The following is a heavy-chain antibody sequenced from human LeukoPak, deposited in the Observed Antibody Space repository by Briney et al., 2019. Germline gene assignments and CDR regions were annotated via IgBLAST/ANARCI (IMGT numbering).Heavy chain of an antibody. CDR2: IIPIFGTA. V-gene: IGHV1-69*13. CDR1: GGTFSSYA. J-gene: IGHJ6*03. Sequence: ASVKVSCKASGGTFSSYAISWVRQAPGQGLEWMGGIIPIFGTANYAQKFQGRVTITADESTSTAYMELSSLRSEDTAVYYCASCSSGELHYYYYMDVWGKGATVTVSS. CDR3: ASCSSGELHYYYYMDV. D-gene: IGHD1-26*01.